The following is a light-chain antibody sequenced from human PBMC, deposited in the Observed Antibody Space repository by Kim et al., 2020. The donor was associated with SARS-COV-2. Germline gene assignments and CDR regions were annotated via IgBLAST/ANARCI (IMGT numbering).Light chain of an antibody. CDR2: AAS. Sequence: LSPGERATLSCRASQTVDSTLLAWYQQRPGQAPRLLIYAASSRATDIPDRFTGGGSGTDFTLTISKLEPEDFAVYYCHQYRSSPYTFGQGTKLEIK. CDR1: QTVDSTL. V-gene: IGKV3-20*01. CDR3: HQYRSSPYT. J-gene: IGKJ2*01.